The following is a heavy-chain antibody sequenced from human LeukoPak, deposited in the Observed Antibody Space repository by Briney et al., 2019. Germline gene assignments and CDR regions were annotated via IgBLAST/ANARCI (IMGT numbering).Heavy chain of an antibody. J-gene: IGHJ4*02. CDR3: ARAIRGSAVDTGDR. CDR1: GFTFSRYW. V-gene: IGHV3-7*01. CDR2: IKNDGSEE. Sequence: GGSLRLSCAASGFTFSRYWMRWVRQAPGKGREGVANIKNDGSEEYYVDSVKGRFTISRHNARNSLFLQMNSLAVEDTAVYYCARAIRGSAVDTGDRWGQGTLVTVSS. D-gene: IGHD3-10*01.